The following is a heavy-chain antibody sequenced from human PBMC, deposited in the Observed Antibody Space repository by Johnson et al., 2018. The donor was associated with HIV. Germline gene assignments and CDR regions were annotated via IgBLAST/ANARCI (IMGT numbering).Heavy chain of an antibody. CDR2: IYSGGST. CDR3: ASLAHSSSSLAFDI. J-gene: IGHJ3*02. V-gene: IGHV3-66*01. CDR1: RFAVSSNY. D-gene: IGHD6-6*01. Sequence: EVQLVESGGGLVQPGGSLRLSCVASRFAVSSNYMSWVRQAPGKGLEWVSVIYSGGSTYYADSVKGRFTISRDNSKNTLYLQMNSLRAEDTAVYYCASLAHSSSSLAFDIWGQGTMVTVSS.